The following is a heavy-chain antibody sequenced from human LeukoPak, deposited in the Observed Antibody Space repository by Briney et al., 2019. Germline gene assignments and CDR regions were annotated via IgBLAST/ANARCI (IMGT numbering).Heavy chain of an antibody. CDR2: MNPSSGKT. D-gene: IGHD3-9*01. CDR1: GYTFTSYD. CDR3: ARGPTYYDILTGHTYYYYGMDV. J-gene: IGHJ6*02. V-gene: IGHV1-8*01. Sequence: ASVKVSCKASGYTFTSYDINWVRQATEQGLEWMGWMNPSSGKTGYAQKFQGRVTMTRNTSISTAYMELSSLRSEDTAVYYCARGPTYYDILTGHTYYYYGMDVWGQGTTVTVSS.